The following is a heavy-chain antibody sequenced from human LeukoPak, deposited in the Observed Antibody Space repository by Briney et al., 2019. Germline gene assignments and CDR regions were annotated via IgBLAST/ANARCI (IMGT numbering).Heavy chain of an antibody. CDR1: GFTFSTYA. CDR3: AKDRCSSTSCLIDY. D-gene: IGHD2-2*01. J-gene: IGHJ4*02. Sequence: PGGSLRLSCAASGFTFSTYAMSWARQAPGKGLEWVSSITSSGESTYYAGSVKGQFTISRDNSKNTVYLQMNSLRAEDTAVYYCAKDRCSSTSCLIDYWGQGTLVTVSS. CDR2: ITSSGEST. V-gene: IGHV3-23*01.